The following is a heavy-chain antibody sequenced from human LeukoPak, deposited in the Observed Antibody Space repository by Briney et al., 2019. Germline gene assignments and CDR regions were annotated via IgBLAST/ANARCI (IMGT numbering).Heavy chain of an antibody. CDR2: INTDGSST. D-gene: IGHD3-22*01. J-gene: IGHJ4*02. CDR3: ARGGDLSSSGYYFFDY. Sequence: PGGFLRLSCAASGFTFTSYWMHWVRQAPGKGLVWVSRINTDGSSTTYADSVKGRFTISRDNAKNTLYLQMNSLRAEDTAMYYCARGGDLSSSGYYFFDYWGQGTLVTVSS. CDR1: GFTFTSYW. V-gene: IGHV3-74*01.